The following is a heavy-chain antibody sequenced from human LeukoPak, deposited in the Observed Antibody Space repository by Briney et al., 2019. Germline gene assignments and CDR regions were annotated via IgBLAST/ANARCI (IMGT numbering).Heavy chain of an antibody. CDR2: ISAYNGNT. CDR1: GYTFTSYG. CDR3: ARRPYSSGWFIDY. D-gene: IGHD6-19*01. Sequence: ASVKVSCKASGYTFTSYGISWVRQPPGQGLEWMGWISAYNGNTNYSKKLQGSVTMTTDTSTSTAYMELRSLRSDDTAVYYCARRPYSSGWFIDYWGQGTLVTVSS. J-gene: IGHJ4*02. V-gene: IGHV1-18*01.